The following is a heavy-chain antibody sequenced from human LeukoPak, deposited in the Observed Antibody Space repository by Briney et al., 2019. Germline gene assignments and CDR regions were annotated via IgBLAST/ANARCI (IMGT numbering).Heavy chain of an antibody. J-gene: IGHJ4*02. CDR1: GYTFTNYD. D-gene: IGHD4-17*01. V-gene: IGHV1-18*01. Sequence: GASVNVSCKASGYTFTNYDISWVRQAPGQGLEWMGWISAYNDNTNYAQRLQGRVTMTTDTSTSTAYMELRSLRSDDTAVYYCARDAGATVTAPAYWGQGTLVTVSS. CDR2: ISAYNDNT. CDR3: ARDAGATVTAPAY.